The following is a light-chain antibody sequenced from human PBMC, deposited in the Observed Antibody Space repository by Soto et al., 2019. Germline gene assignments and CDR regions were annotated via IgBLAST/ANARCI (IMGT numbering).Light chain of an antibody. CDR3: TSHAGTINFPYI. CDR2: EVN. CDR1: SSDVGAYNY. J-gene: IGLJ1*01. Sequence: QSVLTQPPCASESPGQSVTISCTGTSSDVGAYNYVSWYQHHPGKAPKLMVYEVNKRPSGVPDRFSGSKSGNTASLTVSGLQAEDEADYYCTSHAGTINFPYIFGTGTKVTVL. V-gene: IGLV2-8*01.